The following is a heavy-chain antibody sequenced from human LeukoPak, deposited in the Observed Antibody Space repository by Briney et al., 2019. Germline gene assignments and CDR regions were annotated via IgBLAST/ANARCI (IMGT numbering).Heavy chain of an antibody. CDR3: ARDRYYGSGSFYNWFDP. CDR1: GYTFTGYY. D-gene: IGHD3-10*01. Sequence: ASVKVSCKASGYTFTGYYMHWVRQAPGQGLEWMGWINPNSGGTNYAQKFQGRVTMTRDTSISTAYMELSRLRSDDTAVYYCARDRYYGSGSFYNWFDPWGQGTTVTVSS. V-gene: IGHV1-2*02. CDR2: INPNSGGT. J-gene: IGHJ5*01.